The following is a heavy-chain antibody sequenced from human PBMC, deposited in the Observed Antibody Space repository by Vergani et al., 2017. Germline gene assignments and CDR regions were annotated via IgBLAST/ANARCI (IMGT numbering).Heavy chain of an antibody. CDR2: IYHSGST. CDR3: ARLRDFWSGYYTGSDAFDI. V-gene: IGHV4-38-2*01. D-gene: IGHD3-3*01. CDR1: GFTFDDYG. J-gene: IGHJ3*02. Sequence: VQLVESGGGVVRPGGSLRLSCAASGFTFDDYGMSWVRQAPGKGLEWIGSIYHSGSTYYNPSLKSRVTISVDTSKNQFSLKLSSVTAADTAVYYCARLRDFWSGYYTGSDAFDIWGQGTMVTVSS.